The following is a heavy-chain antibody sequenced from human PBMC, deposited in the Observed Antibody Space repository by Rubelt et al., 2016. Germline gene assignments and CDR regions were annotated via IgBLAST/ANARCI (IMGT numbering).Heavy chain of an antibody. V-gene: IGHV3-74*01. J-gene: IGHJ6*02. CDR1: GFTFSSYW. D-gene: IGHD3-10*01. Sequence: CAASGFTFSSYWMHWVRQAPGKGLVWVSRINSDGSSTSYADSVKGRFTISRDNAKNTLYLQMNSLRAEDTAVYYCARVYGSGSSFYYYYGMDVWGQGTTVTGS. CDR2: INSDGSST. CDR3: ARVYGSGSSFYYYYGMDV.